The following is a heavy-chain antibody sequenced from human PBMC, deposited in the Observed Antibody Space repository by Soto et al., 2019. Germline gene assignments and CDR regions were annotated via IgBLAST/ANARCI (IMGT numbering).Heavy chain of an antibody. CDR2: IRYDGSNK. CDR3: ARETIAAAGTSWFDP. Sequence: QVQLVESGGGVVQPGRSLRLSCAASGFTFSSYGMHWVRQAPGKGLEWVAVIRYDGSNKYYADSVKGRFTISRDNSKNTLYLQMNSLRAEDTAVYYCARETIAAAGTSWFDPWGQGTLVTVSS. J-gene: IGHJ5*02. D-gene: IGHD6-13*01. V-gene: IGHV3-33*01. CDR1: GFTFSSYG.